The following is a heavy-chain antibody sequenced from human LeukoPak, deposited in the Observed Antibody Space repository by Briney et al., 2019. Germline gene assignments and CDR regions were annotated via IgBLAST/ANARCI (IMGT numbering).Heavy chain of an antibody. CDR3: ARDEGLTLGSSNFDF. Sequence: SVKVSCKASGGTFSSYAISWVRQAPGQGLEWMGGIIPIFGTANYAQKFQGRVTITTDESTSTAYMELSSLRSEDTAVYYCARDEGLTLGSSNFDFWGQGTLVTVSS. J-gene: IGHJ4*02. D-gene: IGHD3-16*01. CDR2: IIPIFGTA. CDR1: GGTFSSYA. V-gene: IGHV1-69*05.